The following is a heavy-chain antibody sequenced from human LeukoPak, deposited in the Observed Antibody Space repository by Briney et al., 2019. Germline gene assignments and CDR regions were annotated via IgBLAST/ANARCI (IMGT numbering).Heavy chain of an antibody. J-gene: IGHJ6*02. D-gene: IGHD2-2*01. CDR2: IYYSGST. CDR3: ARVSTSPYYYYYGMDV. V-gene: IGHV4-59*01. Sequence: SETLSPTCTVSGGSISSYYWSWIRQPPGKGLEWIGYIYYSGSTNYNPSLKGRVTISVDTSKNQFSLKLSSVTAADTAVYYCARVSTSPYYYYYGMDVWGQGTTVTVSS. CDR1: GGSISSYY.